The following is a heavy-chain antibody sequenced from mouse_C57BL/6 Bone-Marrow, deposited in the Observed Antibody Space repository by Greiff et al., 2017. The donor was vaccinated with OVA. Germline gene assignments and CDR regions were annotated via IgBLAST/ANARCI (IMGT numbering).Heavy chain of an antibody. V-gene: IGHV14-1*01. J-gene: IGHJ3*01. Sequence: EVKLVESGAELVRPGASVKLSCTASGFNIKDYYMHWVKQRPEQGLEWIGRIDPEDGDTEYAPKFQGTATLTAAKSSNTAYLELRSLTAEDTDVCDWTPTPGVAYWGQGTLVTVSA. CDR1: GFNIKDYY. CDR2: IDPEDGDT. CDR3: TPTPGVAY.